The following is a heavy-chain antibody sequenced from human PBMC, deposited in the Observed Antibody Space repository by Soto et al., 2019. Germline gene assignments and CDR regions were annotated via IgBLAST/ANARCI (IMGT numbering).Heavy chain of an antibody. CDR2: ISGPSIYI. V-gene: IGHV3-21*01. D-gene: IGHD2-8*01. CDR1: GFTFSGYS. J-gene: IGHJ6*02. Sequence: EVQLVESGGGLVKPGGSLRLSCVASGFTFSGYSINWVRQAPGKGLEWVSYISGPSIYIYYADSVKGRFTISKDNAKSAENLQMNSLRAEDTAVYYCARGFQNGFNVWGQGTTGSVSS. CDR3: ARGFQNGFNV.